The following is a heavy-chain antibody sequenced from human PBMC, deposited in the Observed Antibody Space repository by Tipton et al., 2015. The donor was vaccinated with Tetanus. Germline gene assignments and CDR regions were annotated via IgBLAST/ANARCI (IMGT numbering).Heavy chain of an antibody. V-gene: IGHV4-59*01. CDR2: IHDSGTT. Sequence: GLVKPSETLSLTCTVSGGSFSLYYWNWVRQSPGKGLEWIGSIHDSGTTNYNPSLKSRLTMSVDTSNNLFSLKLTSVTAADTAVYYCARVQLSSSFLKYNWLDPWGQGTLVTVAS. J-gene: IGHJ5*02. D-gene: IGHD3-3*02. CDR1: GGSFSLYY. CDR3: ARVQLSSSFLKYNWLDP.